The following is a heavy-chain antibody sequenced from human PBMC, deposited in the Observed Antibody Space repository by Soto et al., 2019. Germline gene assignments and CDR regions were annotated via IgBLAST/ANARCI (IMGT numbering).Heavy chain of an antibody. CDR2: ISGSGGST. CDR3: AKADYYGSGSPFDY. CDR1: GFPFSSYA. D-gene: IGHD3-10*01. J-gene: IGHJ4*02. V-gene: IGHV3-23*01. Sequence: GGSLRLSCAASGFPFSSYAMSWVRQAPGKGLEWVSAISGSGGSTYYADSVKGRFTISRDNSKNTLYLQMNSLRAEDTAVYYCAKADYYGSGSPFDYWGQGTLVTVSS.